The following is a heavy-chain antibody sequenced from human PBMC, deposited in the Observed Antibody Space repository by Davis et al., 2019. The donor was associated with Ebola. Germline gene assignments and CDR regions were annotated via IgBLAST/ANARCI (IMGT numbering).Heavy chain of an antibody. V-gene: IGHV4-39*02. Sequence: MPSETLSLTCTVSGASISASNYFWAWIRQPPGKGLEWIGSVFYSGTPYYNPFLKSRVTMSVDTSKNQFSVRLSSLTAADTGFYYCAREETRGSIAGWFDPWGQGTLVTVSS. J-gene: IGHJ5*02. CDR2: VFYSGTP. CDR1: GASISASNYF. D-gene: IGHD6-13*01. CDR3: AREETRGSIAGWFDP.